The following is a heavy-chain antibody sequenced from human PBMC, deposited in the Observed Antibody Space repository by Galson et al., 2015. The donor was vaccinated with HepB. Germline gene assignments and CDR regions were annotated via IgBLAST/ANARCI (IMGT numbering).Heavy chain of an antibody. D-gene: IGHD3-22*01. CDR2: IYYSGST. V-gene: IGHV4-39*01. CDR1: GGSISSSSYY. J-gene: IGHJ3*02. Sequence: SETLSLTCTVSGGSISSSSYYWGWIRQPPGKGLEWIGSIYYSGSTYYNPSLKSRVTISVDTSKNQFSLKLSSVTAADTAVYYCARPQLGITHYYDSSGYPIGIWGQGTMVTVSS. CDR3: ARPQLGITHYYDSSGYPIGI.